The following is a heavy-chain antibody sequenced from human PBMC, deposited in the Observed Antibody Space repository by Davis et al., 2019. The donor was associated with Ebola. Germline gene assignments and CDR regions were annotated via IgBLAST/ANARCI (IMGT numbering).Heavy chain of an antibody. CDR3: ARQPGEWELPPTYWYFDL. J-gene: IGHJ2*01. V-gene: IGHV4-59*08. CDR1: GGSISSHH. Sequence: PSETLSLTCTVSGGSISSHHWSWIRQPPGKGLEWIGYIYYSGSTNSNPSLKSRVTISVDTFQNHFSLKLSSLTAADTAVYYCARQPGEWELPPTYWYFDLWGRGTLVTVSS. CDR2: IYYSGST. D-gene: IGHD1-26*01.